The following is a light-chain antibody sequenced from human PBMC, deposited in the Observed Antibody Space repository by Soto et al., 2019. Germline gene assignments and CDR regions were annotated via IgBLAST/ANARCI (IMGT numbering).Light chain of an antibody. CDR3: QQYGSSPPYT. J-gene: IGKJ2*01. CDR1: QSVSNNY. Sequence: EVVLTQSPGTLSLSPGERATLSCRASQSVSNNYFAWYQQKPGQAPRLLIFGSSDRATGIPDRFRGSGSGTDFTLPISRLEPEDFAVYYRQQYGSSPPYTFGQGTKLEI. V-gene: IGKV3-20*01. CDR2: GSS.